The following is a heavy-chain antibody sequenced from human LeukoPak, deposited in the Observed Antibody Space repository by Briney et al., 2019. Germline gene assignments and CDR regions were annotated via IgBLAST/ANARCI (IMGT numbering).Heavy chain of an antibody. CDR1: GFTFSSYA. CDR2: ISGSGGST. Sequence: GGSLRLSCAASGFTFSSYAMSWVRQAPGKGLEWVSAISGSGGSTYYADSVKGRFTISRDNSKNTLYLQMNSLRAEDTAVYFCARLGLYDGYTHDSWGQGTLVTVSS. V-gene: IGHV3-23*01. J-gene: IGHJ4*02. D-gene: IGHD5-24*01. CDR3: ARLGLYDGYTHDS.